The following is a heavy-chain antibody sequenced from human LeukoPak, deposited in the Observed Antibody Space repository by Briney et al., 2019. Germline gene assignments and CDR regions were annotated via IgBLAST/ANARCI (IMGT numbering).Heavy chain of an antibody. D-gene: IGHD3-10*01. CDR2: IYYSGST. CDR1: GGSISSYY. J-gene: IGHJ1*01. V-gene: IGHV4-59*08. Sequence: SETLSLTCTVSGGSISSYYWSWIRQPAGKGLEWIGYIYYSGSTNYNPSLKSRVTISVDTSKNQFSLKLSSVTAADTAVYYCARTSSGSYYFQHWGQGTLVTVSS. CDR3: ARTSSGSYYFQH.